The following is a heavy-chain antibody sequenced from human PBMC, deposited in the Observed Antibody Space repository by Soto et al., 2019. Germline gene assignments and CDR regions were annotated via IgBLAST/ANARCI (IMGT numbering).Heavy chain of an antibody. J-gene: IGHJ5*02. CDR3: ARMLGSSWYSGFDP. CDR1: GGSISSSNW. Sequence: KTSETLSLTCAVSGGSISSSNWWSWVRQPPGKGLEWIGEIYHSGSTNYNPSLKSRVTISVDKSKNQFSLKLSSVTAADTAVYYCARMLGSSWYSGFDPWGQGTLVTVSS. CDR2: IYHSGST. V-gene: IGHV4-4*02. D-gene: IGHD6-13*01.